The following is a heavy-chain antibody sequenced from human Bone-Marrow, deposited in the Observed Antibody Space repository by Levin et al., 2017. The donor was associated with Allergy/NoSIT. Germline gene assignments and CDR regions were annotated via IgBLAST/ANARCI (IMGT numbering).Heavy chain of an antibody. V-gene: IGHV3-74*01. CDR3: VRDLYGRDDH. D-gene: IGHD2-2*02. J-gene: IGHJ4*02. Sequence: AGGSLRLSCVASGFTFSSFWMHWVRQAPGKGLVWVSHIKGDGSTTTYADSVKGRFTISRDNAKNTLYLQMNSLSAEDTAVYYFVRDLYGRDDHWGQGTLVTVSS. CDR1: GFTFSSFW. CDR2: IKGDGSTT.